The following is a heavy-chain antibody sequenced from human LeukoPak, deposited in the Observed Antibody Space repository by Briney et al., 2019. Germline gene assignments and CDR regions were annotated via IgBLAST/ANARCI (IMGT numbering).Heavy chain of an antibody. D-gene: IGHD4/OR15-4a*01. CDR1: GFTFSSYA. Sequence: GGSLRLSCAASGFTFSSYAMSWVRQAPGKGLEWVAVIWYDGSNKYYADSVKGRFTISRDNSKNTLYLQMNSLRAEDTAVYYCAREGLSEQHFDYWGQGTLVTVSS. CDR2: IWYDGSNK. V-gene: IGHV3-33*08. CDR3: AREGLSEQHFDY. J-gene: IGHJ4*02.